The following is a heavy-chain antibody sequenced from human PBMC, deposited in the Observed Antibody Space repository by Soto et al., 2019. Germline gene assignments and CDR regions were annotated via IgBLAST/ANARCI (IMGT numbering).Heavy chain of an antibody. Sequence: SETLSLTCTVSGGSISSGGYYWSWIRQHPGKGLEWIGYIYYSGSTYYNPSLKSRVTISVDTSKNQFSLKLSSVTAADTAVYYCARVVVGDFWSGYYWFDYLGQGTLVTVSS. J-gene: IGHJ4*02. CDR2: IYYSGST. D-gene: IGHD3-3*01. CDR1: GGSISSGGYY. CDR3: ARVVVGDFWSGYYWFDY. V-gene: IGHV4-31*03.